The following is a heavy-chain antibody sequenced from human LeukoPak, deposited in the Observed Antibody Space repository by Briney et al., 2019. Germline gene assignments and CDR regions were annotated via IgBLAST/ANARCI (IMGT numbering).Heavy chain of an antibody. J-gene: IGHJ5*02. CDR3: ALSWSWKNWFDP. Sequence: ASVKVSCKASGYTSTSYGISWVRQAPGQGLEWMGWISAYNGNTNYAQKLQGRVTMTTDTSTSTAYMELRSLRSDDTAVYYCALSWSWKNWFDPWGQGTLVTVSS. D-gene: IGHD1-1*01. CDR2: ISAYNGNT. CDR1: GYTSTSYG. V-gene: IGHV1-18*01.